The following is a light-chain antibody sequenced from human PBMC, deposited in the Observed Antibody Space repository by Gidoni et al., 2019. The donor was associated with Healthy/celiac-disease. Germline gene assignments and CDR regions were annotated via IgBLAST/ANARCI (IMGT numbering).Light chain of an antibody. CDR3: QQYNNWPRT. V-gene: IGKV3-15*01. CDR2: GAS. Sequence: EIVMTQSPATLSVSPGERATLSCRASQSVSSNLAWYQQKPGQAPRLLIYGASTRATGIPARFSGSGSGTEFTLTISSLQSEDFAVYYCQQYNNWPRTFGGXNKVEIK. CDR1: QSVSSN. J-gene: IGKJ4*01.